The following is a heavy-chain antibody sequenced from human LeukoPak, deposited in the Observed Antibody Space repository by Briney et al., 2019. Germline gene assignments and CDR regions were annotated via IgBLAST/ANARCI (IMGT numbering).Heavy chain of an antibody. CDR1: GFTFSSYS. CDR3: ARREQQLVRRYFQH. J-gene: IGHJ1*01. V-gene: IGHV3-21*01. Sequence: GGSLRLSCAASGFTFSSYSMNWVRQAPGKGLEWVSPISSSSSYIYYADSVKGRFTISRDNAKNSLYLQMNSLRAEDTAVYYCARREQQLVRRYFQHWGQGTLVTVSS. D-gene: IGHD6-13*01. CDR2: ISSSSSYI.